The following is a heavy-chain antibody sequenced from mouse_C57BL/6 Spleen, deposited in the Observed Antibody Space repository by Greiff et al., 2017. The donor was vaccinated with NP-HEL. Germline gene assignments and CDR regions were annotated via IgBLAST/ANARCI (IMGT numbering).Heavy chain of an antibody. D-gene: IGHD1-1*01. CDR3: ARGPLYGSSYGYYAMDY. CDR1: GFSLTSYG. V-gene: IGHV2-6*03. J-gene: IGHJ4*01. CDR2: IWSDGST. Sequence: VQRVESGPGLVAPSQSLSITCTVSGFSLTSYGVHWVRQPPGKGLEWLVVIWSDGSTTYNSALKSRLSISKDNSKSQVFLKMNSLQTDDTAMYYCARGPLYGSSYGYYAMDYGGQGTSVTVSS.